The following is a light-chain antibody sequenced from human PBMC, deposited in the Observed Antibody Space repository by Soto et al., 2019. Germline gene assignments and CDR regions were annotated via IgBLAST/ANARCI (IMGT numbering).Light chain of an antibody. V-gene: IGLV2-14*01. CDR2: DVS. CDR3: SSDTSTSAVL. CDR1: SSDVGGYNY. Sequence: QSALTQPACVSGSPGQSITISCTGTSSDVGGYNYVSWYQQHPGKAPKLMIYDVSNRPSGVSNRVSGSKSGNTAALTISWLQAEEEADYYCSSDTSTSAVLFGGGTKLTVL. J-gene: IGLJ2*01.